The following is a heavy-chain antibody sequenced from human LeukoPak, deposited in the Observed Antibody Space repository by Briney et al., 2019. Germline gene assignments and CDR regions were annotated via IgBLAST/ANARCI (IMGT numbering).Heavy chain of an antibody. CDR3: ASHETPYDILTGYLYPHYYYYMDV. D-gene: IGHD3-9*01. J-gene: IGHJ6*03. CDR1: GYTFTGYY. V-gene: IGHV1-2*02. Sequence: PMASVKVSCKASGYTFTGYYIHWVRQAPGQGLEWMGWINPNSGGTNYAQKFQGRVTMTRDTSISTAYMELSRLRSDDTAVYYCASHETPYDILTGYLYPHYYYYMDVWGKGTTVTVSS. CDR2: INPNSGGT.